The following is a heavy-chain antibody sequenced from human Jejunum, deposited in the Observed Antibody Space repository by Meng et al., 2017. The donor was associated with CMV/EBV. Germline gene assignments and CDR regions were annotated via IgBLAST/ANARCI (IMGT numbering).Heavy chain of an antibody. CDR2: VYYPGNT. J-gene: IGHJ4*02. V-gene: IGHV4-39*01. CDR1: GGSLVISSSY. Sequence: VSGGSLVISSSYWGWVRQPPGKGLEWIGIVYYPGNTYYNPSLKSRVTISMDASKNQFSLNLASVTAADTAVYHCARHPVAGTFDYWGQGTLVTVSS. D-gene: IGHD6-19*01. CDR3: ARHPVAGTFDY.